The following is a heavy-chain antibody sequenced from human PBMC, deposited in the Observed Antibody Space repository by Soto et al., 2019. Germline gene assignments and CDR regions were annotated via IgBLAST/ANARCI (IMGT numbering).Heavy chain of an antibody. CDR1: GFTFSNAW. V-gene: IGHV3-15*07. CDR2: IKSKTDGGTT. D-gene: IGHD3-9*01. CDR3: TTEQGFDWLFKGHRMYYFDY. Sequence: GGSLRLSCAASGFTFSNAWMNWVRQAPGKGLEWVGRIKSKTDGGTTDYAAPVKGRFTISRDDSKNTLYLQMNSLKTEDTAVYYCTTEQGFDWLFKGHRMYYFDYWGQGTLVTVSS. J-gene: IGHJ4*02.